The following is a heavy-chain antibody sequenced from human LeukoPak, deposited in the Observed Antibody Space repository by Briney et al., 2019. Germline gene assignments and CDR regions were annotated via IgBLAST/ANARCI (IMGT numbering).Heavy chain of an antibody. CDR2: IIPIFGTA. D-gene: IGHD6-19*01. V-gene: IGHV1-69*13. CDR3: ARDLGCSSGWYCNY. Sequence: SVKVSCKASGDTFSSYAIRWVPQAPGQGLEWIGGIIPIFGTANYAQKFQGRVTITADESTSTAYMELSSLRSEDTAVYYCARDLGCSSGWYCNYWGQGTLVTVSS. CDR1: GDTFSSYA. J-gene: IGHJ4*02.